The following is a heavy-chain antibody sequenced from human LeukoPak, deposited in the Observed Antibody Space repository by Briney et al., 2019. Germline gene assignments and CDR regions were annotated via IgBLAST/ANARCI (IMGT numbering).Heavy chain of an antibody. V-gene: IGHV4-59*01. D-gene: IGHD3-3*01. CDR1: GGSISSYY. CDR3: ARVNDFWSGYPVDYYYYMDV. J-gene: IGHJ6*03. CDR2: IYYSGST. Sequence: SETLSLTCTVSGGSISSYYWSWIRQPPGKGLEWIGYIYYSGSTNYNPSLKSRVTISVDTSKNQFSLKLSSVTAADTAVYYCARVNDFWSGYPVDYYYYMDVWGKGTTVTVSS.